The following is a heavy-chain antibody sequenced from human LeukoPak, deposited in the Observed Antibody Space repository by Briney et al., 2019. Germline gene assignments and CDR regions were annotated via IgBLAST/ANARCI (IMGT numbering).Heavy chain of an antibody. CDR3: ASPGLEVAGTQAFDI. V-gene: IGHV4-34*01. CDR2: LSHSGGT. J-gene: IGHJ3*02. D-gene: IGHD2-15*01. Sequence: ASETLSLTCTVSGGSISSYYWSWIRQPAGKGLEWIAELSHSGGTNYNPSLKSRVTITVDTSKSQFSLNLHSVTDADTAIYYCASPGLEVAGTQAFDIWSQGTMVTVSS. CDR1: GGSISSYY.